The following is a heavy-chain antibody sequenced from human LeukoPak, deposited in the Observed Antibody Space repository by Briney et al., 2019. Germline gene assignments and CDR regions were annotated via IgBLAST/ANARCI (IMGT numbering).Heavy chain of an antibody. Sequence: SVKVSCKASGGTFSSYAISWVRQAPGQGLEWMGGIIPIFGTANYAQKFQGRVTITADESTSAAYMELSSLRSEDTAVYYCARRKIAVAGTGTNWFDPWGQGTLVTVSS. CDR2: IIPIFGTA. J-gene: IGHJ5*02. CDR1: GGTFSSYA. CDR3: ARRKIAVAGTGTNWFDP. V-gene: IGHV1-69*13. D-gene: IGHD6-19*01.